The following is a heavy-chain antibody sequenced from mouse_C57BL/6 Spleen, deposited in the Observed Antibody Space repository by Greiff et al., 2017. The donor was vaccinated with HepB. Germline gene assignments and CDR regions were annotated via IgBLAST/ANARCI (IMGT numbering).Heavy chain of an antibody. CDR2: ISGGGGNT. CDR1: GFTFSSYT. Sequence: EVKVVESGGGLVKPGGSLKLSCAASGFTFSSYTMSWVRQTPEKRLEWVATISGGGGNTYYPDSVKGRFTISRDNAKNTLYLQMSSLRSEDTALYYCARQGLRNFDYWGQGTTLTVSS. J-gene: IGHJ2*01. CDR3: ARQGLRNFDY. V-gene: IGHV5-9*01. D-gene: IGHD3-3*01.